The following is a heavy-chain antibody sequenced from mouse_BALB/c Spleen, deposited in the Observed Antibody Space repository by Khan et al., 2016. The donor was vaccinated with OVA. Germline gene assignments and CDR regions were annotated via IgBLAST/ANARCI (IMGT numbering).Heavy chain of an antibody. CDR3: TRSGIGSFAF. Sequence: QVQLQQSGAELARPGASVTLSCKASGYTFTDYYINWVKQRTGQGLEWIGDIYPGNGNTNYNEQFKDKAPLTAATSSSTAFMHLSSLTSEDSADYFGTRSGIGSFAFWGQGTLVTVSA. V-gene: IGHV1-76*01. CDR1: GYTFTDYY. CDR2: IYPGNGNT. J-gene: IGHJ3*01. D-gene: IGHD2-14*01.